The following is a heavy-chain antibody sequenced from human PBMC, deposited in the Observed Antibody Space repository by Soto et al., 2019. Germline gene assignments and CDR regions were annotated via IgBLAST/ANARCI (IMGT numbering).Heavy chain of an antibody. CDR1: GFTFSSYA. J-gene: IGHJ3*02. V-gene: IGHV3-30-3*01. CDR3: ARDSRDDYGGNENAFDI. D-gene: IGHD4-17*01. Sequence: GGSLRLSCAASGFTFSSYAMHWVRQAPGKGLEWVAVISYDGSNKYYADSVKGRFTISRDNSKNTLYLQMNSLRAEDTAVYYCARDSRDDYGGNENAFDIWGQGTMVTVSS. CDR2: ISYDGSNK.